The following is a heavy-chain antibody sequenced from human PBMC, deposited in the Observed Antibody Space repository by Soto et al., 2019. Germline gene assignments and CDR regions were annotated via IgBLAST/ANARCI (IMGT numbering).Heavy chain of an antibody. CDR1: GGSISSGGYY. J-gene: IGHJ3*02. CDR3: ASILGYCTNGVCPDDAFDI. V-gene: IGHV4-31*03. CDR2: IYYSGST. D-gene: IGHD2-8*01. Sequence: KTSETLSLTCTVSGGSISSGGYYWSWIRQHPGKGLEWIGYIYYSGSTYYNPSLKSRVTISVDTSKNQFSLKLSSVTAADTAVYYCASILGYCTNGVCPDDAFDIWGQGTMVTVSS.